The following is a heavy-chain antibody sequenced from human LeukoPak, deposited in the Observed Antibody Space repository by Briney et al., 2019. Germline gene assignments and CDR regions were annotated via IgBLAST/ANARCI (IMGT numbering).Heavy chain of an antibody. J-gene: IGHJ4*02. CDR3: ARDSPYSSGWEHFDY. Sequence: SETLSLTCTVSGGSISSYYWSWIRQPPGKGLEGIGYIYYSGGTNYNPSLKSRVTISVGTSKNQFSLKLSSVTAADTAVYYCARDSPYSSGWEHFDYWGQGTLVTVSS. D-gene: IGHD6-19*01. CDR1: GGSISSYY. V-gene: IGHV4-59*01. CDR2: IYYSGGT.